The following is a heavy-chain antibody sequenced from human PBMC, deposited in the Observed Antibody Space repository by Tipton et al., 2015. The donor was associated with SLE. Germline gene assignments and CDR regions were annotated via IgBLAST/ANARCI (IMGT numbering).Heavy chain of an antibody. CDR3: ARDLGHCSSTSCQGWDYYFGMDV. D-gene: IGHD2-2*01. Sequence: QLVQSGPEVKKPGSSVKVSCKASGGTFSSYAISWVRQAPGQGLEWMGGIIPIFGTANYAQKFQGRVTITADESTSTAYMELSSLRSEDTAVYYCARDLGHCSSTSCQGWDYYFGMDVWGQGTTVTVSS. CDR2: IIPIFGTA. CDR1: GGTFSSYA. J-gene: IGHJ6*02. V-gene: IGHV1-69*01.